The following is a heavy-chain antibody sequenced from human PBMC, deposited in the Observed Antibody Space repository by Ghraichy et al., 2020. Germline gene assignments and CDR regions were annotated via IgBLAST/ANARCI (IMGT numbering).Heavy chain of an antibody. Sequence: GGSLRLSCAASGFTFSSYEMNWVRQAPGKGLEWISYISSGGGNIYYPDSVKGRFTISRENAKTTQYLQMKSLRAEDTAVYYCARGGPYYNGSGSSPMGLGGQGTLVTVSA. CDR3: ARGGPYYNGSGSSPMGL. CDR1: GFTFSSYE. V-gene: IGHV3-48*03. CDR2: ISSGGGNI. D-gene: IGHD3-10*01. J-gene: IGHJ4*02.